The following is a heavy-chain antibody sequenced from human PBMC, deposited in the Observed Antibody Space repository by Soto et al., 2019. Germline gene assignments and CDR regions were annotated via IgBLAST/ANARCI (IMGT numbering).Heavy chain of an antibody. J-gene: IGHJ4*02. V-gene: IGHV3-23*01. Sequence: GGSLRLSCAASGFTFSSYAMSWVRQAPGKGLEWVSTISGSGGSTYYADSVKGRFTISRDNSRNTLSLQMNSLRAEDTAVYYCAKDLWDYAEVNLDHWGQGTLVTVSS. D-gene: IGHD4-17*01. CDR2: ISGSGGST. CDR1: GFTFSSYA. CDR3: AKDLWDYAEVNLDH.